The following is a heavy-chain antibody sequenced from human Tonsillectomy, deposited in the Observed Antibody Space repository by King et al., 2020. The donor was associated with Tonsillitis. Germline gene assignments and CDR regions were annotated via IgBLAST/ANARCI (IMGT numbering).Heavy chain of an antibody. V-gene: IGHV4-61*02. Sequence: VQLQESGPGLVKPSQTLSLTCTVSGDSISSGSYYWSWIRQPAGKGLEWIGRIHTSGSTNYNPSLQSRVTLSLDTSKNQFSLNLSSVTAADTAMYYCARRWYFDLWGRGTLVTVSS. CDR2: IHTSGST. CDR1: GDSISSGSYY. CDR3: ARRWYFDL. J-gene: IGHJ2*01.